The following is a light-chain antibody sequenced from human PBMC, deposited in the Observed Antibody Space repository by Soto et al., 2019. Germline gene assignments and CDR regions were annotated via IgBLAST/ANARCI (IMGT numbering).Light chain of an antibody. CDR2: SNN. CDR1: SSNIGSNT. Sequence: QAVVTEPPSASGTPGQRVTISCSGSSSNIGSNTVNWYQHLPGTAPKLLIYSNNQRPSGVPDRLSGSRSGTSASLAISGLQSEDAADYYCAAWDDSLNGVIFGGGTKLTVL. V-gene: IGLV1-44*01. J-gene: IGLJ2*01. CDR3: AAWDDSLNGVI.